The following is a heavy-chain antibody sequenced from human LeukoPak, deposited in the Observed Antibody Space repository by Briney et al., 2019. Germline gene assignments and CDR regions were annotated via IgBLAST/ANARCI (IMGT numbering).Heavy chain of an antibody. CDR1: GFTFSSYS. D-gene: IGHD3-22*01. Sequence: GGSLRLSCAASGFTFSSYSMNWVRQAPGKGLEWVSSISSSSSYIYYADSVKGRFTISRDNAKNSLYLQMNSLRAEDTAVYYCARDCYDSSGYVGGNDAFDIWGQGTMVTVSS. CDR3: ARDCYDSSGYVGGNDAFDI. V-gene: IGHV3-21*01. J-gene: IGHJ3*02. CDR2: ISSSSSYI.